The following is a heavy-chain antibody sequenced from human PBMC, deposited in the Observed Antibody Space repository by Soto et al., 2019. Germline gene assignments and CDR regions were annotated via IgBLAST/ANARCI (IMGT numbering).Heavy chain of an antibody. J-gene: IGHJ4*02. CDR1: GFTFSNAW. D-gene: IGHD3-16*01. V-gene: IGHV3-15*01. Sequence: PGGSLRLSCAASGFTFSNAWMSWVRQAPGKGLEWVGRIKSKTDGGTTDYAAPVKGRFTISRDDSKNTLYLQMNSLKTEDTAVYYCTTDYNDYSWGSDYWGQGTLVTVSS. CDR3: TTDYNDYSWGSDY. CDR2: IKSKTDGGTT.